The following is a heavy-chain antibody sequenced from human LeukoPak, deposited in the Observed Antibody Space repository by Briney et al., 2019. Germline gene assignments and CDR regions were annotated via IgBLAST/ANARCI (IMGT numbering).Heavy chain of an antibody. CDR2: IWYDGSNK. D-gene: IGHD6-13*01. Sequence: GGSLRLSCAASGFTFSSYGMHWVRQAPAKGLEWVAVIWYDGSNKYYADSVKGRFTISRDNSKNTLYLQMNSLRAEDTAVYYCARERVAAAGRVIDYWGQGTLVTVSS. J-gene: IGHJ4*02. CDR3: ARERVAAAGRVIDY. V-gene: IGHV3-33*01. CDR1: GFTFSSYG.